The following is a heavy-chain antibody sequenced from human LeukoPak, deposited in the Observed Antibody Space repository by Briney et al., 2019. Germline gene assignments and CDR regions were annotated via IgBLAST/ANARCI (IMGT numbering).Heavy chain of an antibody. CDR3: ARGGITIFGESGHDY. Sequence: SETLSLTCTVSGYSISSGYYWGWIRQPPGKGLEWIGYIYYSGSTNYNPSLKSRVTISVDTSKNQFSLKLSSVTAADTAVYYCARGGITIFGESGHDYWGQGTLVTVSS. CDR2: IYYSGST. V-gene: IGHV4-61*01. D-gene: IGHD3-3*01. J-gene: IGHJ4*02. CDR1: GYSISSGYY.